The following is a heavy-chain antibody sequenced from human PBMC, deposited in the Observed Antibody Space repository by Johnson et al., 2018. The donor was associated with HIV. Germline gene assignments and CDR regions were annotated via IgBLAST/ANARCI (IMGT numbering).Heavy chain of an antibody. Sequence: EMQLVESGGGLVQPGGSLRLSCAASGFTVSSNYMSWVRQAPGKGLEWVSVIYSGGSTYYADAFEDRFTISRVNSNNTLYLQSNILSTEVPATMYCSREEGGYYDSSGYSYVGAVENWGEGTMVTVSSGKMGYLDAFDIWGQGTMVTVSS. CDR3: SREEGGYYDSSGYSYVGAVENWGEGTMVTVSSGKMGYLDAFDI. D-gene: IGHD3-22*01. J-gene: IGHJ3*02. V-gene: IGHV3-66*01. CDR2: IYSGGST. CDR1: GFTVSSNY.